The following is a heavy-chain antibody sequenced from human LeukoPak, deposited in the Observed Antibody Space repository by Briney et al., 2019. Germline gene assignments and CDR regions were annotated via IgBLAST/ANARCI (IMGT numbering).Heavy chain of an antibody. D-gene: IGHD5-18*01. CDR3: AKDGGYSYGGPPDY. CDR1: GYTFTSYD. J-gene: IGHJ4*02. V-gene: IGHV1-8*03. Sequence: ASVKVSCKASGYTFTSYDINWVRQATGQGLEWMGWMNPNSGNTGYAQKFQGRVTITRNTSISTAYMELSSLRSEDTAVYYCAKDGGYSYGGPPDYWGQGTLVTVSS. CDR2: MNPNSGNT.